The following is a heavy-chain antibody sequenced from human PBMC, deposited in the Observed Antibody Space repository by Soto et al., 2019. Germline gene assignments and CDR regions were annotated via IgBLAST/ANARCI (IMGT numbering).Heavy chain of an antibody. D-gene: IGHD3-10*01. CDR2: INYSGST. CDR1: GGSISSYN. Sequence: SETLSLTCTVSGGSISSYNWNWVRQPPGKGLEWIGFINYSGSTHYNPPLKSRVTISLDTSKNQFSLKLNSVTAADTAVYYCARENYYALDYWGPGTLVTVSS. CDR3: ARENYYALDY. V-gene: IGHV4-59*01. J-gene: IGHJ4*02.